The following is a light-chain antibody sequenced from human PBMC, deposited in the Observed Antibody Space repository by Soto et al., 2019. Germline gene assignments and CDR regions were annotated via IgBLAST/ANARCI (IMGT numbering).Light chain of an antibody. J-gene: IGLJ2*01. V-gene: IGLV2-11*01. CDR1: SSDVGGYNY. CDR3: CSYAGSYTVV. Sequence: QSALTQPRSVSGSPGQSVTISCTGTSSDVGGYNYVSWYQQHPGKVPKLIIYDVTKRPSGVPDRFSASKSGNTASLTISGLQAGDEADYYCCSYAGSYTVVFGGGTSSPS. CDR2: DVT.